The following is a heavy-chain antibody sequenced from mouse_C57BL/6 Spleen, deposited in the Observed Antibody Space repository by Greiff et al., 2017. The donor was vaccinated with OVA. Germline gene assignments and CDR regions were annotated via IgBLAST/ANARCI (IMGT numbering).Heavy chain of an antibody. CDR1: GYTFTSYW. J-gene: IGHJ1*03. CDR2: IHPSDSDT. D-gene: IGHD1-1*01. V-gene: IGHV1-74*01. Sequence: QVQLKQPGAELVKPGASVKVSCKASGYTFTSYWMHWVKQRPGQGLEWIGRIHPSDSDTNYNQKFKGKATLTVDKSSSTAYMQLSSLTSEDSAVYYCAIENYYGRKDWYFDVWGTGTTVTVSS. CDR3: AIENYYGRKDWYFDV.